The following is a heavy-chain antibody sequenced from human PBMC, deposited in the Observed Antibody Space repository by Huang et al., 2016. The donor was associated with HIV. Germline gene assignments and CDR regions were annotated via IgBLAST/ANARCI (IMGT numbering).Heavy chain of an antibody. CDR2: INHSGRT. Sequence: QVQLHQWGAGLLKPSETLSLTCAGSGGSFSGPNWTWIRQTPGKGLEWIGEINHSGRTNYSPSLKKRVTISLDTSKNQFSLRLRSVTAADTAVYYCARGRGDARGFLGLDFWGQGTLVTVSS. CDR3: ARGRGDARGFLGLDF. CDR1: GGSFSGPN. J-gene: IGHJ4*02. V-gene: IGHV4-34*01. D-gene: IGHD3-16*01.